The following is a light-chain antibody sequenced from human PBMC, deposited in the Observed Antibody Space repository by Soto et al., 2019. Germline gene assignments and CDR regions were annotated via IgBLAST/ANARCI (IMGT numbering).Light chain of an antibody. CDR1: QTIDSSY. CDR2: AAS. V-gene: IGKV3D-20*02. CDR3: QQSYSTPWT. Sequence: EIVMTQSPATLSLSPGERATLSFRASQTIDSSYLAWLRQKPGQAPRLLIYAASSRPTGIPDRFSGSGSGTDFTLTISSLQPEDFATYYCQQSYSTPWTFGQGTKVDIK. J-gene: IGKJ1*01.